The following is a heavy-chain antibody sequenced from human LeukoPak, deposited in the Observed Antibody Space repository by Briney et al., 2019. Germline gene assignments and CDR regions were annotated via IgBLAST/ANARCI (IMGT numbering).Heavy chain of an antibody. D-gene: IGHD3-9*01. V-gene: IGHV3-30*04. J-gene: IGHJ4*02. CDR2: ISYDGSNK. CDR3: ASGDILTGYYPPFDY. Sequence: PGGSLRLSCAASGFTFSSYAMHWVRQAPGKGLEWVAVISYDGSNKYYADSVKGRFTISRDNSKNTLYLQMNSLRAEDTAVYYCASGDILTGYYPPFDYWGQGTLVTVSS. CDR1: GFTFSSYA.